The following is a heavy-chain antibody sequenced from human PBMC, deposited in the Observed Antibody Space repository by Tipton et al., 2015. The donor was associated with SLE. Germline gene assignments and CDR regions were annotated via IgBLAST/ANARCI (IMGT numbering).Heavy chain of an antibody. J-gene: IGHJ6*03. CDR3: ATGDWNYNYYYMDV. Sequence: QSGPEVKKPGASVKVSCKASDYTFATYDMSWVRQAPGQGLEWLGWISVYNGDTKYAQRLQGRVSMTIDTSTSTAYMDLRNLRYDDTAVYYCATGDWNYNYYYMDVWGKGTTVTVSS. V-gene: IGHV1-18*01. D-gene: IGHD3/OR15-3a*01. CDR1: DYTFATYD. CDR2: ISVYNGDT.